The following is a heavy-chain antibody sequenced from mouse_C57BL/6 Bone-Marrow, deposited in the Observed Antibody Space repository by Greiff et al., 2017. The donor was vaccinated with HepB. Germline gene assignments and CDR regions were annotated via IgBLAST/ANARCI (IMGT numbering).Heavy chain of an antibody. CDR2: IRSKSNNYAT. CDR3: VRRDGYGAWFAY. Sequence: EVHLVESGGGLVQPKGSLKLSCAASGFSFNTYAMNWVRQAPGKGLEWVARIRSKSNNYATYYADSVKDRFTISRDDSESMLYLQMNNLKTEDTAMYYCVRRDGYGAWFAYWGQGTLVTVSA. D-gene: IGHD2-2*01. J-gene: IGHJ3*01. CDR1: GFSFNTYA. V-gene: IGHV10-1*01.